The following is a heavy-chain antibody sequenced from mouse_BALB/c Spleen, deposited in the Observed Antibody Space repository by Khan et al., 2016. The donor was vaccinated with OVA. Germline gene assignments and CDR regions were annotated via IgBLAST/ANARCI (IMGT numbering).Heavy chain of an antibody. Sequence: QVQLKQSGPGLVQPSQSLSITCTVSGFSLNNYSVHWVRQSPGKGLEWLGVIWSAGSTDYNAAFISRLTISKDNSRSQVFFTMNSLQPNDTAIYYCARRGYEYGRGALFAYWGQGTLVTVSA. CDR1: GFSLNNYS. J-gene: IGHJ3*01. CDR3: ARRGYEYGRGALFAY. D-gene: IGHD2-4*01. V-gene: IGHV2-2*02. CDR2: IWSAGST.